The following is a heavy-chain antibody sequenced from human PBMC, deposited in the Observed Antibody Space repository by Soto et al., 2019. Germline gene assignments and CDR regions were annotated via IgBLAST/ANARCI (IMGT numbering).Heavy chain of an antibody. CDR3: ARDNPDYYDSSGYMGPYYYGMDV. D-gene: IGHD3-22*01. V-gene: IGHV3-53*01. Sequence: GGSLRLSCAASGFTVSSNYMSWVRQAPGKGLEWVSVIYSGGSTYYADSVKGRFTISRDNSKNTLYLQMNSLRAEDTAVYYCARDNPDYYDSSGYMGPYYYGMDVWGQGTTVTVSS. J-gene: IGHJ6*02. CDR1: GFTVSSNY. CDR2: IYSGGST.